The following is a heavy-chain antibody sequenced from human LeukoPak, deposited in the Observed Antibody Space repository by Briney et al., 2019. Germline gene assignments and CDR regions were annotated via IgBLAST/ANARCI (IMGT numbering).Heavy chain of an antibody. V-gene: IGHV3-66*01. CDR3: TRDSETGDPGYFDY. Sequence: GGSLRLSCAASGLXVSSNYMSWVRQAPGKGLEWVSVVYSAGTTYYADSVKGRFTISRDNSKNTLYLQMNSLRAEDTAVYYCTRDSETGDPGYFDYWGQGTLVTVSS. CDR1: GLXVSSNY. J-gene: IGHJ4*02. CDR2: VYSAGTT. D-gene: IGHD7-27*01.